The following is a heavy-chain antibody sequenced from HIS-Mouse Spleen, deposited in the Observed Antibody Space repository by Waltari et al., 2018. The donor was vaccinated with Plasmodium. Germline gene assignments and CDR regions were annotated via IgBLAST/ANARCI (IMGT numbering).Heavy chain of an antibody. CDR1: GFTFSRYG. J-gene: IGHJ4*02. Sequence: QVQLVESGGGVVQPGRSLRLSCAASGFTFSRYGMHWVRQATGKGLEWVAVISYDGSNNDYADSVKGRFTISRDNSKNTLYLQMNSLRAEDTAVYYCAKEVLGYYDFWSRPDYWGQGTLVTVSS. CDR2: ISYDGSNN. CDR3: AKEVLGYYDFWSRPDY. V-gene: IGHV3-30*18. D-gene: IGHD3-3*01.